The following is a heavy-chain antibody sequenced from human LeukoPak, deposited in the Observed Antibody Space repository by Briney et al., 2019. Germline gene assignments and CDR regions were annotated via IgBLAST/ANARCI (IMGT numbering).Heavy chain of an antibody. D-gene: IGHD5-24*01. CDR3: ASYTRWLNGDY. V-gene: IGHV4-39*01. Sequence: GSLRLSCAASGFTFSSYAMHWVRQAPGKGLEWIGSIYYSGSTYYNPSLKSRVTISVDTSKNQFSLKLSSVTAADTAVYYCASYTRWLNGDYWGQGTLVTVSS. J-gene: IGHJ4*02. CDR1: GFTFSSYAMH. CDR2: IYYSGST.